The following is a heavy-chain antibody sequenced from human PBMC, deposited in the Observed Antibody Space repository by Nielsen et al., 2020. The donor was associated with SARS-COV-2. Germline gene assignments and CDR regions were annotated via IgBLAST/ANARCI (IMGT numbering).Heavy chain of an antibody. J-gene: IGHJ4*02. CDR3: AKAAGGSGWYFNY. D-gene: IGHD6-19*01. CDR2: ISYDGSNK. CDR1: GFTFSSYG. V-gene: IGHV3-30*18. Sequence: GESLKISCAASGFTFSSYGMHWVRQAPGKGLEWVAVISYDGSNKYYADSVKGRFTISRDNSKNTLYLQMNSLRAEDTAVYYCAKAAGGSGWYFNYWGQGTLVTVSS.